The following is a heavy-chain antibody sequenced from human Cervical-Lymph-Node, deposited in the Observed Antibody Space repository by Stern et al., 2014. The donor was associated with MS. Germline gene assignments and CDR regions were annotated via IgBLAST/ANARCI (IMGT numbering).Heavy chain of an antibody. D-gene: IGHD1-14*01. J-gene: IGHJ4*02. CDR3: ARERAYNSSPFDY. CDR1: GFTFDTYG. CDR2: IWFDGINK. Sequence: VQLVESGGGVVQPGRSLRLSCAASGFTFDTYGMHWVRQAPGKGLEWLAGIWFDGINKYYGDSAKGRFTVSRDNSKNTLYLDMSSLRVDDTAVYYCARERAYNSSPFDYWGQGTSVTVSS. V-gene: IGHV3-33*01.